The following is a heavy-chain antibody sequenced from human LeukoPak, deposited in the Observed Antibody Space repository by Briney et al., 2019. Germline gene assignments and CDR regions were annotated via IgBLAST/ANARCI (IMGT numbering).Heavy chain of an antibody. V-gene: IGHV4-4*07. D-gene: IGHD1-7*01. J-gene: IGHJ3*02. CDR3: ARLITGTTTAFDI. CDR2: VYTSGST. CDR1: GGSISGYY. Sequence: SETLSLTCSVSGGSISGYYWTWIRQPAGKALEWIGRVYTSGSTHYNPSLKTRLTMSVDTSKNQFSLKLSSVTAADTAVYYCARLITGTTTAFDIWGQGTMVTVSS.